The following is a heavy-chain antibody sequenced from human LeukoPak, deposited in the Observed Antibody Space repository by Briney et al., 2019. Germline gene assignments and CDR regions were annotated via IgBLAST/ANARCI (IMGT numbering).Heavy chain of an antibody. V-gene: IGHV1-18*01. Sequence: ASVKVSYKASGYTFTSYGISWVRQAPGQELEWMGWISAYNGNTNYAQKLQGRVTMTTDTSTSTAYMELRSLRSDDTAVYYCARDGGQYYYGSGHLLDYYYYGMDVWGQGTTVTVSS. CDR3: ARDGGQYYYGSGHLLDYYYYGMDV. D-gene: IGHD3-10*01. CDR1: GYTFTSYG. CDR2: ISAYNGNT. J-gene: IGHJ6*02.